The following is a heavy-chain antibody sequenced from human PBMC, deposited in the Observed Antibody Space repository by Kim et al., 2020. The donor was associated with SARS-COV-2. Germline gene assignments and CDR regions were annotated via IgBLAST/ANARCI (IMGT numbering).Heavy chain of an antibody. V-gene: IGHV3-23*03. J-gene: IGHJ4*01. CDR1: GGTVSSYC. CDR3: AKGGVDYGSVHFGY. CDR2: IYNGGSTT. D-gene: IGHD3-16*01. Sequence: GGSLRLSCVVSGGTVSSYCMSWVRQVPGKGLVWVSGIYNGGSTTNYADSVKGRFTISRDNAKNMLYLQMDSLRAEDTAVYYCAKGGVDYGSVHFGYGG.